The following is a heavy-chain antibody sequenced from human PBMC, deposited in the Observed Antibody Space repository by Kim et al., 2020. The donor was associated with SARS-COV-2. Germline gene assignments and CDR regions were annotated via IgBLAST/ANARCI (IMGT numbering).Heavy chain of an antibody. V-gene: IGHV4-39*01. D-gene: IGHD4-17*01. Sequence: SETLSLTCTVSGGSISSSGSYWGWVRQPPGKGLEWIGNIYYSGSTSYNPPLKSRVTISVDPSNNQFSLNLTSVTAADTAVYYCARQSYGDYSWLDPWGQG. CDR3: ARQSYGDYSWLDP. CDR2: IYYSGST. J-gene: IGHJ5*02. CDR1: GGSISSSGSY.